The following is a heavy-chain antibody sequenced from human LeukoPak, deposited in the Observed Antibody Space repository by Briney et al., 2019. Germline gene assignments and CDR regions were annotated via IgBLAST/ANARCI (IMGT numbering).Heavy chain of an antibody. CDR3: ARDALTVTNDAFDI. D-gene: IGHD4-17*01. CDR2: IRYDGSNK. CDR1: GFTFSSYG. Sequence: PGGSLRLSCAASGFTFSSYGMHWVRQAPGKGLEWVAFIRYDGSNKYYADSVKGRFTISRDNAKNSLYLQMNSLRAEDTAVYYCARDALTVTNDAFDIWGQGTMVTVSS. V-gene: IGHV3-30*02. J-gene: IGHJ3*02.